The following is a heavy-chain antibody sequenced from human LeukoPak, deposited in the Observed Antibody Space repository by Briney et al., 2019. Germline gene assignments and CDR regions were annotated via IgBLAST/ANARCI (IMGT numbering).Heavy chain of an antibody. V-gene: IGHV4-39*01. D-gene: IGHD2-21*02. CDR1: GGSINTNYYI. Sequence: SETLSLTCTVSGGSINTNYYIWGWIRQPPGKGLEWIGSVAYNGNTFHNPSLKSRLIISADTSKNQISLRLDSVTAADTAVYYCVRHADCFGDCYRDWGHGTLVTVSS. J-gene: IGHJ4*01. CDR2: VAYNGNT. CDR3: VRHADCFGDCYRD.